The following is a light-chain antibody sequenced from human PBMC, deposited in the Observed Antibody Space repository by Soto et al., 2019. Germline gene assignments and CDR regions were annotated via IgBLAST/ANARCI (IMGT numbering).Light chain of an antibody. V-gene: IGKV3-15*01. Sequence: EIVLTQSPATLSLSPGERATLYCGASQSVSTKLAWYRQKPGQTPRLLIYGAFTRATGVPARISGSGSGTEFTLTISSLQSEDFAVYDCQQYHSWLTFGGGTKVDIK. CDR2: GAF. CDR1: QSVSTK. CDR3: QQYHSWLT. J-gene: IGKJ4*01.